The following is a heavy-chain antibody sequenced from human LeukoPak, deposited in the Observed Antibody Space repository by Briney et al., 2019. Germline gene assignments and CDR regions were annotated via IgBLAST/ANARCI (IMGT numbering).Heavy chain of an antibody. CDR1: GFTFSSYA. CDR2: ISGSGGST. D-gene: IGHD2-2*01. J-gene: IGHJ4*02. V-gene: IGHV3-23*01. CDR3: AKTDIVVRPAPYYFDY. Sequence: PGGSPRLSCAASGFTFSSYAMGWVRQAPGKGLEWVSVISGSGGSTYYADSVKGRFTISRDNSKNTLYLQMNSLRAEDTAVYYCAKTDIVVRPAPYYFDYWGQGTLVTVSS.